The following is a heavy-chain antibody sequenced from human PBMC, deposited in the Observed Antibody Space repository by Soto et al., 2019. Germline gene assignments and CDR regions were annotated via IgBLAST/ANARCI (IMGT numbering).Heavy chain of an antibody. J-gene: IGHJ6*02. D-gene: IGHD4-17*01. CDR2: IYYSGST. CDR3: ARGTDQYYYGMDV. Sequence: SETLSLTCTFSGGSISSGDYYWSWIRQPPGKGLEWIGYIYYSGSTYYNPSLKSRVTISVDTSKNQFSLKLSSVTAADTAVYYCARGTDQYYYGMDVWGQGTTVTVSS. CDR1: GGSISSGDYY. V-gene: IGHV4-30-4*01.